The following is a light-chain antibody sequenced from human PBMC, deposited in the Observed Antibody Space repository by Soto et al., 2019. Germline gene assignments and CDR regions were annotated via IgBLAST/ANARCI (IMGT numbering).Light chain of an antibody. CDR2: DAS. CDR3: QQRHMWPIT. V-gene: IGKV3-11*01. J-gene: IGKJ5*01. Sequence: EIVLTQSPGTLSLSPGERATLSCRASRSVSNNYLAWYQQKRGQAPRLLIYDASNRATGIPARFSGSGSGTDFTLTISSLEPEDFAVYYCQQRHMWPITFGQGTRLEIK. CDR1: RSVSNNY.